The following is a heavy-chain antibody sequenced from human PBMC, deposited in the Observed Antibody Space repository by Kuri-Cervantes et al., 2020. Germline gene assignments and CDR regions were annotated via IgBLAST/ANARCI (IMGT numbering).Heavy chain of an antibody. CDR1: GGSFSGYY. CDR2: INHSGST. V-gene: IGHV4-34*01. J-gene: IGHJ5*02. Sequence: GSLRLSCAVYGGSFSGYYWSWIRQPPGKGLEWIGEINHSGSTNYNPSLKSRVTISVDTSKNQFSLKLSSVTAADTAVYYCARHDQEYNWFDPWGQGTLVTVSS. CDR3: ARHDQEYNWFDP. D-gene: IGHD3-10*01.